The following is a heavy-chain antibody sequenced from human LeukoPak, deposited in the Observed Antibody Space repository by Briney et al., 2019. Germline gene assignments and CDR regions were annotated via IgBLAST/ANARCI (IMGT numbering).Heavy chain of an antibody. CDR3: GRQAAAGAGGDY. CDR1: GGSISGSSYF. V-gene: IGHV4-39*01. CDR2: IYYSGST. J-gene: IGHJ4*02. D-gene: IGHD6-13*01. Sequence: PSETLSLTCTVSGGSISGSSYFWGWIRQPPVKGLEWIVSIYYSGSTYYNPSLKSRVTISVDMSKNQFSLKLNSVTAADTAVYYCGRQAAAGAGGDYWDQGTLVTVSS.